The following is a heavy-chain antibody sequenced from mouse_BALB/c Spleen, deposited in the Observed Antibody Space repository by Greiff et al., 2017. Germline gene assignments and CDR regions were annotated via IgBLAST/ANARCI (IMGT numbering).Heavy chain of an antibody. D-gene: IGHD2-14*01. CDR1: GYTFTSYY. Sequence: QVQLQQSGPELVKPGASVRISCKASGYTFTSYYIHWVKQRPGQGLEWIGWIYPGNVNTKYNEKFKGKATLTADKSSSTAYMQLSSLTSEDSAVYFCARSHRSVTGAMDYWGQGTSVTVSS. CDR3: ARSHRSVTGAMDY. J-gene: IGHJ4*01. V-gene: IGHV1S56*01. CDR2: IYPGNVNT.